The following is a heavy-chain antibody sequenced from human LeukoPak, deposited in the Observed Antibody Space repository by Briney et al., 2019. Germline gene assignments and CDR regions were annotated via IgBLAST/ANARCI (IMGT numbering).Heavy chain of an antibody. Sequence: SETLSLTCAVYGGSFSGYYWSWIRQPPGKGLEWIGEINHSGSTNYNPSLKSRVTISVDTSKNQFSLKLSSVTAADTAVYYCARHRPDFWSDNYYYYYMDVWGKGTTVTVSS. V-gene: IGHV4-34*01. D-gene: IGHD3-3*01. CDR2: INHSGST. J-gene: IGHJ6*03. CDR3: ARHRPDFWSDNYYYYYMDV. CDR1: GGSFSGYY.